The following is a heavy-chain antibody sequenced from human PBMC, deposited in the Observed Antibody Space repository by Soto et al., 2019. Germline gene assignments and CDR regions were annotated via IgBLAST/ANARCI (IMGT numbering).Heavy chain of an antibody. CDR2: IYTSGST. D-gene: IGHD6-13*01. V-gene: IGHV4-4*07. Sequence: PSETLSLTCTVSGGSISSYYWSWIRQPAGKGLEWIGRIYTSGSTTYNPSLKSRVTISVDSSKNQFSLKLDSVTPADTAVYYCARVRGTAGKRYFDYWGPGTLVTVSS. J-gene: IGHJ4*02. CDR3: ARVRGTAGKRYFDY. CDR1: GGSISSYY.